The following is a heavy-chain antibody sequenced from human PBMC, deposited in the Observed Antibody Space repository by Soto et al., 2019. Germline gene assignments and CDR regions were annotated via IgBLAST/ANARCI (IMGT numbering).Heavy chain of an antibody. CDR2: IYWHDDK. CDR1: GFSLSTTGVG. D-gene: IGHD2-21*01. V-gene: IGHV2-5*01. Sequence: SGPTLVNPTQTLTLTCTFSGFSLSTTGVGVSWIRQPPGKALEWLALIYWHDDKRYSPSLKSRLTITKDTSKNQVVLTMTNMDPVDTAVYYCARRGRASVGLQPPDYWGQGALVTVSS. CDR3: ARRGRASVGLQPPDY. J-gene: IGHJ4*02.